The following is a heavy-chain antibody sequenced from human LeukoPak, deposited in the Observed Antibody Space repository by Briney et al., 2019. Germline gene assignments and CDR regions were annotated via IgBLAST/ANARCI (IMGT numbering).Heavy chain of an antibody. J-gene: IGHJ4*02. CDR1: GYTFTGYY. CDR2: INPNSGGT. CDR3: ARAETSGWYYFDY. V-gene: IGHV1-2*02. D-gene: IGHD6-19*01. Sequence: ASVKVSCKASGYTFTGYYIHWVRQAPGQGLEWMEWINPNSGGTNYAQKFQGRVTMTRDTSISTAYMELSRLRSDDTAVYYCARAETSGWYYFDYWGQGTLVTVSS.